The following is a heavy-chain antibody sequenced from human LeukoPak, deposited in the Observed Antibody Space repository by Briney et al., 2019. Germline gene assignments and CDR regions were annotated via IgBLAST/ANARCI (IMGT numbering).Heavy chain of an antibody. CDR2: ITSGSSHI. CDR3: ARVMWLRPTPVYYYYYMDV. D-gene: IGHD5-12*01. V-gene: IGHV3-21*01. Sequence: GGSLRLSCAASGFTFSSYNMNWVRQTPGQGLEWVSSITSGSSHIYYADSVKGRFTISRDNAKSSLYLQMNSLRAEDTAVYYCARVMWLRPTPVYYYYYMDVWGKGTTVTISS. J-gene: IGHJ6*03. CDR1: GFTFSSYN.